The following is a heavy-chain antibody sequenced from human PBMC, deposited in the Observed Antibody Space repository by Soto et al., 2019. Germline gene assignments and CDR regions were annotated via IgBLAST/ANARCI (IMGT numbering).Heavy chain of an antibody. D-gene: IGHD5-12*01. CDR2: INHSGST. CDR3: TRVTSVLGSEGAYVGSWFDP. V-gene: IGHV4-34*01. J-gene: IGHJ5*02. CDR1: GGSFSGYY. Sequence: SETLSLTCAVYGGSFSGYYLGWIRQPPGKGLEWIGEINHSGSTNYNPSLKSRVTISVDTSKNQFSLKMYSVTAADTAVYYCTRVTSVLGSEGAYVGSWFDPWGQGTMVTVSS.